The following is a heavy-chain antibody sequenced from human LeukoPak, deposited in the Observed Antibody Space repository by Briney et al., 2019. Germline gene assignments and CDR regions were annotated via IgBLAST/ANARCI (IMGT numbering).Heavy chain of an antibody. CDR3: AKEWQWLVLLNFDY. D-gene: IGHD6-19*01. CDR1: GFTFSSYA. Sequence: PGGSLRLSCAASGFTFSSYAMSWVRQAPGKGLEWGSAISGSGGSTYYADTVKGRFTISRDNSKNTLYLQMNSLRAEDTAVYYCAKEWQWLVLLNFDYWGQGTLVTVSS. V-gene: IGHV3-23*01. CDR2: ISGSGGST. J-gene: IGHJ4*02.